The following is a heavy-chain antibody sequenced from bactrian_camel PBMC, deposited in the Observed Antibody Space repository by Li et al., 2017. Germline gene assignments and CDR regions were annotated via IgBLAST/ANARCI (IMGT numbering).Heavy chain of an antibody. CDR3: AADCPPVVGWDREEY. CDR1: GYFLPTCG. V-gene: IGHV3S53*01. Sequence: VQLVESGGGSVQAGGSLKLTCAASGYFLPTCGVGFYRQTPGKGRELVAMDKGDGSITYGNSVKGRFTLSRDNAKHTVNLQMDNLMIEDTATYICAADCPPVVGWDREEYWGQGTQVTVS. J-gene: IGHJ4*01. D-gene: IGHD1*01. CDR2: DKGDGSI.